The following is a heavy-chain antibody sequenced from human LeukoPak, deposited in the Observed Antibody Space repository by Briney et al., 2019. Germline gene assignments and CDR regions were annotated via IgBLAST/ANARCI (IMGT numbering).Heavy chain of an antibody. Sequence: ASVKVSCKASGGTFSSYAISRVRQAPGQGLEWMGGIIPIFGTANYAQKFQGRVTITADESTSTAYMELNSLRSEDTAVYYCARDRVTTGESFDYWGQGTLVTVSS. CDR3: ARDRVTTGESFDY. D-gene: IGHD4-11*01. J-gene: IGHJ4*02. V-gene: IGHV1-69*13. CDR2: IIPIFGTA. CDR1: GGTFSSYA.